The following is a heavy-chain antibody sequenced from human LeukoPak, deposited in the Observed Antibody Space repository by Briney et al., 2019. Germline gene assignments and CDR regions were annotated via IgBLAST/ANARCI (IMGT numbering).Heavy chain of an antibody. J-gene: IGHJ6*03. D-gene: IGHD2-15*01. CDR2: IIPIFGTA. V-gene: IGHV1-69*13. CDR3: ASPGQGVVVAANNYYYYMDV. CDR1: GGTFSSYV. Sequence: ASVKVSCKASGGTFSSYVISWVRQAPGQGLEWMGGIIPIFGTANYAQKFQGRVTITADESTSTAYMELSSLRSEDTAVYYCASPGQGVVVAANNYYYYMDVWGKGTTVTISS.